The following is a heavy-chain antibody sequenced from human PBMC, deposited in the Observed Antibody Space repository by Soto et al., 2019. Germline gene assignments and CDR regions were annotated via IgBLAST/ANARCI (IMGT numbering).Heavy chain of an antibody. D-gene: IGHD3-22*01. CDR2: ISSDGGSR. Sequence: QVQLVESGGGVVQPGRSLRLSCAASAFTFSSFAMHWVRRAPGEGLEWVALISSDGGSRQYADSVKGRFTISRDNSKNTVYLQMNSLRVEDTAVYYCARDRDYEISGYYYDGLDIWGQGTMVTVSS. J-gene: IGHJ3*02. CDR3: ARDRDYEISGYYYDGLDI. V-gene: IGHV3-30-3*01. CDR1: AFTFSSFA.